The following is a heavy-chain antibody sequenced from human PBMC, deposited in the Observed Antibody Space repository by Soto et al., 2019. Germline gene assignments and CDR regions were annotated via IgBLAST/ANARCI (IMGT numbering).Heavy chain of an antibody. CDR1: GGSISSGDYY. V-gene: IGHV4-30-4*01. D-gene: IGHD2-2*01. J-gene: IGHJ5*02. CDR2: MFYVGAT. Sequence: QVQLQESGPGLVEPSQTLSLTCSVSGGSISSGDYYWSWIRQPPGKGLEWIGYMFYVGATYYNPSLNSRVTISVDTSKNQFSLKLSSVTAADTAVYHCARVVRFCSRPSCRGRNWFDPWGQGTLVTVTS. CDR3: ARVVRFCSRPSCRGRNWFDP.